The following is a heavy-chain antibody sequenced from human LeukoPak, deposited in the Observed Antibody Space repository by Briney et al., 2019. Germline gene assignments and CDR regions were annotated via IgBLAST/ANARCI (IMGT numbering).Heavy chain of an antibody. CDR2: ISAYNGNT. J-gene: IGHJ4*02. CDR1: GYTFTSYG. D-gene: IGHD1-7*01. CDR3: ARDLFAGVTGTTLFDY. Sequence: GASVKVSCKASGYTFTSYGISWVRQAPGQGLEWMGWISAYNGNTNYAQKLQGRVTMTTDTSTSTAYMELRSLRSDDTAVYYCARDLFAGVTGTTLFDYWGQGTLVTVSS. V-gene: IGHV1-18*01.